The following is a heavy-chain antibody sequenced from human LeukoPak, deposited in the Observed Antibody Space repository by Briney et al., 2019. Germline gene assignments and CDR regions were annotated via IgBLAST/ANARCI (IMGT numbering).Heavy chain of an antibody. CDR1: GGTFSSYA. D-gene: IGHD6-19*01. CDR2: IIPIFGTA. CDR3: ARVVGAPNSGWYYFDY. J-gene: IGHJ4*02. Sequence: ASVKVSCKASGGTFSSYAISWVRQAPGQGLEWMGGIIPIFGTANYAQKFQGRVTITTDESTSTAYMELSSLRSEDTAVYYCARVVGAPNSGWYYFDYWAREPWSPSPQ. V-gene: IGHV1-69*05.